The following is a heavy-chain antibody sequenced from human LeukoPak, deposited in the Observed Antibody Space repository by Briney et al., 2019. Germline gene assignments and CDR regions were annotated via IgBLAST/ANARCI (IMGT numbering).Heavy chain of an antibody. CDR1: GFTVSSNY. V-gene: IGHV3-66*02. D-gene: IGHD1-26*01. CDR2: IYSGGST. J-gene: IGHJ3*02. Sequence: PGGSLRLSCAASGFTVSSNYMSWVRQAPGKGLEWVSVIYSGGSTYYADSVKGRFTISRDNSKNTLYLQMNSLRAEDTAVYYCARRGGSYWGFDAFDIWGQGTMVTVSS. CDR3: ARRGGSYWGFDAFDI.